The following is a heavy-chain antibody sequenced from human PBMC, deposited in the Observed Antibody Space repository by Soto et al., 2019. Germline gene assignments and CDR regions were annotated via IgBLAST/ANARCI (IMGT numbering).Heavy chain of an antibody. CDR3: ARGRTTTVTTLAYFDY. V-gene: IGHV4-59*01. CDR1: GGSISSYY. J-gene: IGHJ4*02. CDR2: IYYSGST. D-gene: IGHD4-17*01. Sequence: QVQLQESGPGLVKPSETLSLTCTVSGGSISSYYWSWIRQPPGKGLEWIGYIYYSGSTNYNPSLKSRVTISVDTSKNQFSLKLSSVTAADTAVYYCARGRTTTVTTLAYFDYWGQGPLVTVSS.